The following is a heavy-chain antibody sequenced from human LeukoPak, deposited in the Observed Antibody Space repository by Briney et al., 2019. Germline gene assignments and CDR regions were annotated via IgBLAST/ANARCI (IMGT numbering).Heavy chain of an antibody. J-gene: IGHJ4*02. CDR3: ARVGQVCSGGSCSPYYFDY. D-gene: IGHD2-15*01. V-gene: IGHV3-21*01. Sequence: PGGSLRLSCAASGFTFSSYSMNWVCQAPGKGLEWVSSISSSSSYIYYADSVKGRFTISRDNAKNSLYLQMNSLRAEDTAVYYCARVGQVCSGGSCSPYYFDYWGQGTLVTVSS. CDR1: GFTFSSYS. CDR2: ISSSSSYI.